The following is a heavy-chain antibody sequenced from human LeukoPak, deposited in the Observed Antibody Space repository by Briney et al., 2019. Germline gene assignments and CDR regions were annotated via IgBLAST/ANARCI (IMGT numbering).Heavy chain of an antibody. J-gene: IGHJ4*02. Sequence: PGRSLRLSCAASGFTFSSYAMHWVRQAPGKGLEWVAVISYDGSNKYYADSVKGRFTISRDNSKNTLYLQMNSLRAEDTAVYYCARDVRVGATVEYYFDYWGQGTLVTVSS. V-gene: IGHV3-30-3*01. D-gene: IGHD1-26*01. CDR3: ARDVRVGATVEYYFDY. CDR1: GFTFSSYA. CDR2: ISYDGSNK.